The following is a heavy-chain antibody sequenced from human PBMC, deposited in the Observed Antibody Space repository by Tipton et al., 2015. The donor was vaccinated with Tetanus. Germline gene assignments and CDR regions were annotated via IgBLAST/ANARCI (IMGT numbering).Heavy chain of an antibody. D-gene: IGHD3-3*01. J-gene: IGHJ5*02. CDR1: GFSFSSYG. CDR3: ARDFRPIFGVAQPFDP. Sequence: GSLRLSCAGSGFSFSSYGMHWVRQAPGKGLEWVSHISGTGTTVDYADSVKGRFTISRDNAKNSLYLQMNSLRDEDTAIYYCARDFRPIFGVAQPFDPWGQGTLVTVSS. V-gene: IGHV3-48*02. CDR2: ISGTGTTV.